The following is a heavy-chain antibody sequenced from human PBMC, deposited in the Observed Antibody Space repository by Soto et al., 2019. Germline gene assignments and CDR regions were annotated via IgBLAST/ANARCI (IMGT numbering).Heavy chain of an antibody. CDR3: ARSIGGSSYYPPDY. CDR2: LANDGRYQ. J-gene: IGHJ4*02. CDR1: GFTFSGYG. D-gene: IGHD2-15*01. V-gene: IGHV3-30*03. Sequence: QVQLVESGGGVVQPGGSLRLSCAASGFTFSGYGMHWVRQSPGEGLEWVAILANDGRYQYYAESVKGRFTNSRDHSKNTLYPQMDSLRPEDTAVYYCARSIGGSSYYPPDYWGQGTRVTVSS.